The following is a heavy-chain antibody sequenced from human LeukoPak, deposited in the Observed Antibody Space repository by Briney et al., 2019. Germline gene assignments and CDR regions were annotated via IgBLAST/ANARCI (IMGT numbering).Heavy chain of an antibody. CDR3: ARGGYYGSGNDFRFDP. D-gene: IGHD3-10*01. J-gene: IGHJ5*02. CDR1: GGSIRSYY. CDR2: IYYSGST. V-gene: IGHV4-59*01. Sequence: SETLSLTCTVSGGSIRSYYWSWIRQPPGKGLEGIGDIYYSGSTNYKPSLKSRVTISVDTSKNQFSLKLSSVTAADTAVYYCARGGYYGSGNDFRFDPWGQGTLVTVSS.